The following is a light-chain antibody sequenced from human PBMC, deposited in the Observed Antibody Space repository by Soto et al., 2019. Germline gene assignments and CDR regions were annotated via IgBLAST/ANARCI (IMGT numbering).Light chain of an antibody. Sequence: QSALTQPPSASGSPGQSVSISCSGTSSDVGGYNYVSWCQQHPGKAPKLMIYQVNKRPSGVPDRFFGSKSGNTASLTVSGLQADDEADYYCGSSVGGNNYVFGTGTKLTVL. CDR3: GSSVGGNNYV. CDR1: SSDVGGYNY. J-gene: IGLJ1*01. CDR2: QVN. V-gene: IGLV2-8*01.